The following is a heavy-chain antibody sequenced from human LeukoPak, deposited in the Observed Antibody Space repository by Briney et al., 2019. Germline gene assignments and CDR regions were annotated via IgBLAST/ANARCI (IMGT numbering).Heavy chain of an antibody. CDR3: ARNVAARSGYFDY. Sequence: GGSLRLSCAASGFTFSSYSMNWVRQAPGKGLEWVSSISSSSSYIYYADSVKGRFTISRDNAKNSLYLQMNSLRAEDTAVYYCARNVAARSGYFDYWGRGTLVTVSS. CDR2: ISSSSSYI. CDR1: GFTFSSYS. J-gene: IGHJ4*02. V-gene: IGHV3-21*01. D-gene: IGHD2-15*01.